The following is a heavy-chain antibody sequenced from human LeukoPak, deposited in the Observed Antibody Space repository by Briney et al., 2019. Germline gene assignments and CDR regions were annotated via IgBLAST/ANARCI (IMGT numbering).Heavy chain of an antibody. D-gene: IGHD4-17*01. V-gene: IGHV3-48*01. CDR1: GFTFSSYS. J-gene: IGHJ4*02. CDR3: ARAPSVTTYDY. CDR2: ISSSSSTI. Sequence: GSLRLSCAASGFTFSSYSMNWVRQAPRKGLEWVSYISSSSSTIYYADSVKGRFTISRDNAKNSLYLQMNSLRAEDTAVYYCARAPSVTTYDYWGQGTLVTVSS.